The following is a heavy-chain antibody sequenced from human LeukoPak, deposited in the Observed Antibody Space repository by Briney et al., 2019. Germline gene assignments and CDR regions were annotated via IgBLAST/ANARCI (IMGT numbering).Heavy chain of an antibody. CDR3: AKDQSFRGCGHYTYFDY. D-gene: IGHD2-21*01. CDR1: GFTFSRYA. J-gene: IGHJ4*02. CDR2: LGVSVSGSGGST. V-gene: IGHV3-23*01. Sequence: QPGGSLRLSCAASGFTFSRYAMSWVRQAPGKGLEWVSALGVSVSGSGGSTYYADSVKGRFTISRDNSKNTLYLQMNSLRAEDTAVYYCAKDQSFRGCGHYTYFDYWGQGTLVTVSS.